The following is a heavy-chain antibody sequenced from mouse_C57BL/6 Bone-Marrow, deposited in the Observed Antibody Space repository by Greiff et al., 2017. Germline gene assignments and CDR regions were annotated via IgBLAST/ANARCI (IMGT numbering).Heavy chain of an antibody. CDR3: ARDGGSRGRYYFDY. CDR1: GFTFSSYA. V-gene: IGHV5-4*01. Sequence: EVQLVESGGGLVKPGGSLKLSCAASGFTFSSYAMSWVRQTPEKRLEWVATISDGGSYTYYPDNVKGRFTISRDNAKNNLYLQMSHLKSEDTAMYYCARDGGSRGRYYFDYWGQGTTLTVAS. D-gene: IGHD1-1*02. J-gene: IGHJ2*01. CDR2: ISDGGSYT.